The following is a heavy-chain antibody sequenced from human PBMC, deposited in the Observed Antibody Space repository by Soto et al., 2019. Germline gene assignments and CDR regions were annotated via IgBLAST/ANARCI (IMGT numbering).Heavy chain of an antibody. CDR1: GFPFSSNG. J-gene: IGHJ4*02. V-gene: IGHV3-23*01. Sequence: GGSLRLSCVASGFPFSSNGMAWVRQAPGKGLEWLSFVSSGGVTTYYAASVRGRFTVSRDNSKSSVFLQMNNLRAEGTAIYYCAKGLGSRSLEWLFGSFDSWGQGTLVTVSS. CDR3: AKGLGSRSLEWLFGSFDS. CDR2: VSSGGVTT. D-gene: IGHD3-3*01.